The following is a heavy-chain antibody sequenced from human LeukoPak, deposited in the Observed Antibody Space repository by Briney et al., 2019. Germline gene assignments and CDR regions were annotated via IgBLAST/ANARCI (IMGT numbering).Heavy chain of an antibody. D-gene: IGHD3-3*01. J-gene: IGHJ4*02. Sequence: SETLSLTCTVSVDSISGYYWSWIRQPPGKGLEWIGYMYYSGNTNYNPSLKSRLTTSLDTSKNQFSLKLSSVTAADTAVYYCARTESGYVDYWGQGTLVTVSS. V-gene: IGHV4-59*01. CDR1: VDSISGYY. CDR2: MYYSGNT. CDR3: ARTESGYVDY.